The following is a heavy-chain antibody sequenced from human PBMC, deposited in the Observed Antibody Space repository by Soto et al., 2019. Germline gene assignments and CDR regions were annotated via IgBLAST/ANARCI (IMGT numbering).Heavy chain of an antibody. CDR1: GFTFSSYA. CDR2: ISYDGSNK. J-gene: IGHJ6*02. D-gene: IGHD3-22*01. V-gene: IGHV3-30-3*01. CDR3: ARDADPYYYDSSGNERAGGYYYGMDV. Sequence: QVQLVESGGGVVQPGRSLRLSCAASGFTFSSYAMHWVRQAPGKGLEWVAVISYDGSNKYYADYVKGRFTISRDNYKNTLYLQMNSLRAEDRAVYYCARDADPYYYDSSGNERAGGYYYGMDVWGQGTTVTVSS.